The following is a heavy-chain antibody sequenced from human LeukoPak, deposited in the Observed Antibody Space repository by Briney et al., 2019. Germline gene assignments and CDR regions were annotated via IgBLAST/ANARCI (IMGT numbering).Heavy chain of an antibody. V-gene: IGHV4-38-2*01. Sequence: SETLSLTCAVSGYSISSGYYWGWIRQPPGKGPEWIGRIYHSGSTYYNPSLKSRVIISVATSKNHFSLKLSSVTAADTAVYYCARVFGYSYGYYFDYWGQGTLVTVSS. J-gene: IGHJ4*02. CDR3: ARVFGYSYGYYFDY. CDR1: GYSISSGYY. D-gene: IGHD5-18*01. CDR2: IYHSGST.